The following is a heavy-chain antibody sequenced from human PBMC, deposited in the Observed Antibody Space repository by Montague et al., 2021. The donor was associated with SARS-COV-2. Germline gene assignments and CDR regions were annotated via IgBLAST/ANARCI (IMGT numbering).Heavy chain of an antibody. CDR1: GGSLTSNY. CDR2: CNQSGRTT. J-gene: IGHJ4*02. V-gene: IGHV4-34*01. CDR3: ASVHVYLDGVDF. Sequence: SETLSLTCAVYGGSLTSNYRTWVRHAPGQGLGWMGVCNQSGRTTNYNPSLLVRVTISVDMSTNQVFLTLNSVTVADTSVYYCASVHVYLDGVDFWGQGDLVTVAP. D-gene: IGHD2-2*02.